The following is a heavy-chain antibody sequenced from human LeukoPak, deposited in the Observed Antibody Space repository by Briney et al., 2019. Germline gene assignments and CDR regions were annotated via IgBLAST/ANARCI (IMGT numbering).Heavy chain of an antibody. CDR3: ARLEAGTDYFDY. Sequence: SETLSLTCTVSGYSISSGYYWGWIRQPPGKGLEWIGSIYYSGSTNYNPSLKSRVTISVDTSKNQFSLKLSSVTAADTAVYYCARLEAGTDYFDYWGQGTLVTVSP. V-gene: IGHV4-38-2*02. J-gene: IGHJ4*02. CDR2: IYYSGST. D-gene: IGHD6-19*01. CDR1: GYSISSGYY.